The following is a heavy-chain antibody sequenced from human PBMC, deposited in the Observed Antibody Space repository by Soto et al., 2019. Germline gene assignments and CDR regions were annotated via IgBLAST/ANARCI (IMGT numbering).Heavy chain of an antibody. CDR3: ARHRGGVYYYDY. CDR1: GGSISSSDYY. V-gene: IGHV4-39*01. CDR2: LYYSGST. Sequence: PSETLSLTCTVSGGSISSSDYYWGWIRQPPGKGLEWIESLYYSGSTYSNPSLKSRVTISVDTSKNQFSLKLSSVTAADTAVYYCARHRGGVYYYDYWGQGTLVT. D-gene: IGHD3-10*01. J-gene: IGHJ4*02.